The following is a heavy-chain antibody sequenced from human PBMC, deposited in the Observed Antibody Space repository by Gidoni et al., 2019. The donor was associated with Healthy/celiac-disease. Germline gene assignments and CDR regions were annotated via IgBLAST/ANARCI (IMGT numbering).Heavy chain of an antibody. CDR2: INPSGGRT. Sequence: QMQLVQSGAEVKKTRASVKVACKASGNTFTRYYMHWVRQAPGQGLEWMGIINPSGGRTSYDQKFQGRVNMTRDTSTSTVYMELSSLRSDDTVVYYCARGTVTPQFDYWGQGTLGHRLL. CDR1: GNTFTRYY. D-gene: IGHD4-17*01. V-gene: IGHV1-46*01. J-gene: IGHJ4*02. CDR3: ARGTVTPQFDY.